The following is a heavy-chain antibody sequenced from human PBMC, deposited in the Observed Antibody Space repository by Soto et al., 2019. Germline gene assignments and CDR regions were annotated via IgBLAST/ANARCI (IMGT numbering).Heavy chain of an antibody. D-gene: IGHD3-22*01. V-gene: IGHV1-18*01. CDR2: ISAYNGNT. CDR3: ARVMIGTMIVVHEYYGMDV. J-gene: IGHJ6*02. CDR1: GYTFTSYG. Sequence: ASVKVSCKASGYTFTSYGISWVRQAPGQGLEWMGWISAYNGNTNYAQKLQGRVTMTTDTSTSTAYMELRSLRSDDTAVYYCARVMIGTMIVVHEYYGMDVWGQGTTVTVSS.